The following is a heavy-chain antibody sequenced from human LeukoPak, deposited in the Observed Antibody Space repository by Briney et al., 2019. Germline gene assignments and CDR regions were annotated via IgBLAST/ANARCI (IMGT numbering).Heavy chain of an antibody. D-gene: IGHD3-10*01. CDR3: ARAGDTMVRGVSPPDY. CDR2: IYYSGST. V-gene: IGHV4-59*01. CDR1: GGSISSYY. J-gene: IGHJ4*02. Sequence: SETLSLTCTVSGGSISSYYWSWIRQPPGKGLEWIGYIYYSGSTNYNPSLKSRVTISVDTSENQFSLKLSSVTAADTAVYYCARAGDTMVRGVSPPDYWGQGTLVTVSS.